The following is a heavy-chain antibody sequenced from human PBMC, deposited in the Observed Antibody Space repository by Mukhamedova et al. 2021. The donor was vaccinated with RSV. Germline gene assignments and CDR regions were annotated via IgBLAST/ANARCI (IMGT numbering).Heavy chain of an antibody. Sequence: IRQPPGKGLEWIGEINHSGSTNYNPSLKSRVTISVDTSKNQFSLKLSSVTAADTAVNYCARGRIGLDAWGQGTLVTVSS. CDR3: ARGRIGLDA. D-gene: IGHD2-21*01. CDR2: INHSGST. V-gene: IGHV4-34*01. J-gene: IGHJ4*02.